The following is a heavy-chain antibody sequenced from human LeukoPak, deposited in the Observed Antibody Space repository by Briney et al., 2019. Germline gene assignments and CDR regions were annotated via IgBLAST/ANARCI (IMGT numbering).Heavy chain of an antibody. D-gene: IGHD1-1*01. V-gene: IGHV3-33*06. CDR1: GFTFSSYG. Sequence: GGSLRLSCAASGFTFSSYGMHWVRQAPGKGLEWVAVIWSDGSTKYYADSVKGRFTISRDNSKNTLYLQMNSLRAEDTALYYCAKVVGTGTTPTDYWGQGTLVTVSS. CDR2: IWSDGSTK. J-gene: IGHJ4*02. CDR3: AKVVGTGTTPTDY.